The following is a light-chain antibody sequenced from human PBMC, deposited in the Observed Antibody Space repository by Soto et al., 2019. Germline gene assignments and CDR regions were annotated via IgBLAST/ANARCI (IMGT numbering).Light chain of an antibody. CDR3: QQSYNTSLT. CDR1: QNVGTY. J-gene: IGKJ4*01. Sequence: DIQMTQSPSSLSASVGDRITITCRASQNVGTYLSWYQQRSGKAPKLLIYAASNLQSGVSSRFSGSGSGTDFTLTISSLQPEDFATYFCQQSYNTSLTVGGGTKVDIK. CDR2: AAS. V-gene: IGKV1-39*01.